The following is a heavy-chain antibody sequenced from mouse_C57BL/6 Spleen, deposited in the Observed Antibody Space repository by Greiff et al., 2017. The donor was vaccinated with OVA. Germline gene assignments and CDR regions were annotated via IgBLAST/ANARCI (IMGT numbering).Heavy chain of an antibody. CDR2: ISNGGGST. Sequence: EVQRVESGGGLVQPGGSLKLSCAASGFTFSDYYMYWVRQTPEKRLEWVAYISNGGGSTYYPDTVKGRFTISRDNAKNTLYLQMSRLKSEDTAMYYCARHEDGYGGFAYWGQGTLVTVSA. V-gene: IGHV5-12*01. J-gene: IGHJ3*01. D-gene: IGHD2-2*01. CDR1: GFTFSDYY. CDR3: ARHEDGYGGFAY.